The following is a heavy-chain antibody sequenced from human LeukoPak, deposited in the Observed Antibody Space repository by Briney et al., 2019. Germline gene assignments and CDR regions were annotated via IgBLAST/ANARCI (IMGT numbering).Heavy chain of an antibody. CDR1: GFTFSSYW. D-gene: IGHD1-26*01. CDR2: IRSKAYGGTT. J-gene: IGHJ4*02. V-gene: IGHV3-49*04. CDR3: TRGGGSYYYYFDY. Sequence: GGSLRLSCAASGFTFSSYWMRWVRQAPGKGLEWVGFIRSKAYGGTTEYAASVKGRFTISRGDSKSIAYLQMNSLKTEDTAVYYCTRGGGSYYYYFDYWGQGTLVTVST.